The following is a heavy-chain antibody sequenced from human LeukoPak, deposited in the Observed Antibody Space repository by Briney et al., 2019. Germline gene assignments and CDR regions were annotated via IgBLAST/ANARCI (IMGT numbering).Heavy chain of an antibody. D-gene: IGHD3-10*01. Sequence: SETLSLTYTVSGGSISGYYWSWIRQPPGKGLEWIGYIFYSGSTNYNPSLKSRVTISVDTSKNQFSLKLSSVTAADTAVYFCARVYYGRTYDYWYFDLWGRGTLVTVSS. CDR1: GGSISGYY. CDR2: IFYSGST. J-gene: IGHJ2*01. CDR3: ARVYYGRTYDYWYFDL. V-gene: IGHV4-59*01.